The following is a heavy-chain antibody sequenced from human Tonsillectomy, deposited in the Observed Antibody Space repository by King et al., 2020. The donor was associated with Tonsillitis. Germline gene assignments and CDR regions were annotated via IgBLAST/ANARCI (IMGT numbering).Heavy chain of an antibody. V-gene: IGHV2-70*15. J-gene: IGHJ4*02. CDR2: IDWDDDK. Sequence: ITLKESGPALVKPTQSLTLTCSFSGFSLSTGTLCVSWIRQPPGKALEWLARIDWDDDKHYSTSLKTRLTISKDTSKNQVVLTMTNMDVVDTATYYCARDYVWGTYEYVDDWGQGTRVTVSS. D-gene: IGHD3-16*01. CDR1: GFSLSTGTLC. CDR3: ARDYVWGTYEYVDD.